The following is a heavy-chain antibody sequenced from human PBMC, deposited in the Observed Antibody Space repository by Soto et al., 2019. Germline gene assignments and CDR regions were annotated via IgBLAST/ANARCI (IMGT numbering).Heavy chain of an antibody. V-gene: IGHV3-9*01. CDR1: GFTFDDYA. Sequence: SLRLSCAASGFTFDDYAVHCGRQAPGKGLEGVSGISWNSGSIGYADSVKGRFTISRDNAKNSLYLQMNSLRAEDTALYYCAKDIVGKTPSAFDIWGQGTMGTVSS. D-gene: IGHD2-21*01. CDR2: ISWNSGSI. J-gene: IGHJ3*02. CDR3: AKDIVGKTPSAFDI.